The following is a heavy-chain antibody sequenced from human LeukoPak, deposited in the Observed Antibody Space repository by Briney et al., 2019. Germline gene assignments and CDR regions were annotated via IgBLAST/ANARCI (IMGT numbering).Heavy chain of an antibody. V-gene: IGHV3-74*01. Sequence: GGSLRLSCVASGFTLSSHWAHWVRQVPGKGLVWVSRINGDGSSTNYTDSVKGRFTISRDNAKNTLYLQMNSLTIEDTAVYYCASPETGGFFDYWGQGTLVTVAS. CDR1: GFTLSSHW. CDR3: ASPETGGFFDY. D-gene: IGHD7-27*01. J-gene: IGHJ4*02. CDR2: INGDGSST.